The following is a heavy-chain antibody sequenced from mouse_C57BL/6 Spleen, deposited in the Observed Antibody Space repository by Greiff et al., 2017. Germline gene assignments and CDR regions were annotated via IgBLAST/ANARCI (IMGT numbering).Heavy chain of an antibody. J-gene: IGHJ1*03. CDR2: INPDSSTI. CDR3: ATYGSSYWYFDV. CDR1: AVDFSRYW. V-gene: IGHV4-1*01. Sequence: AAAAVDFSRYWMSWVRRAPGKGLEWIGEINPDSSTINYAPSLKDKFIISRDNAKNTLYLQMSKVRSEDSALYCCATYGSSYWYFDVWGTGTTVTVSS. D-gene: IGHD1-1*01.